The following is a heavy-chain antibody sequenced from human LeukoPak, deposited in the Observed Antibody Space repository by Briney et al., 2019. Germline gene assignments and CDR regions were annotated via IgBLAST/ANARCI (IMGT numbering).Heavy chain of an antibody. CDR1: GGTFSSYA. Sequence: ASVKVSCKASGGTFSSYAISWVRQAPGQGLEWMGGIIPIFGTANYAQKFQGRVTITTDESTSTAYMELSSLRSEDTAVYYCAGDRYSSSSYYYYMDVWGKGTTVTVSS. J-gene: IGHJ6*03. CDR2: IIPIFGTA. CDR3: AGDRYSSSSYYYYMDV. D-gene: IGHD6-6*01. V-gene: IGHV1-69*05.